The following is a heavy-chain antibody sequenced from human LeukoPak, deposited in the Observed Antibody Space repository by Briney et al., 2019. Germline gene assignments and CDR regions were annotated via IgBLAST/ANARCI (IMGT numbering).Heavy chain of an antibody. J-gene: IGHJ4*02. CDR1: GFTFSSYA. CDR2: ISGSGGST. Sequence: GGSLRLSCAASGFTFSSYAMSWVRQAPGKGLEWVSAISGSGGSTHYADSVKGRFTISRDNSKNTLYLQMNSLRAEDTAVYYCAKALRGVIVFDYWGQGTLVTVSS. V-gene: IGHV3-23*01. D-gene: IGHD3-10*01. CDR3: AKALRGVIVFDY.